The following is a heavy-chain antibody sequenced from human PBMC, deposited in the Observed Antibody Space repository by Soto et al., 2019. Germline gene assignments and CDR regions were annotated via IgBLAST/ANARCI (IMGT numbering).Heavy chain of an antibody. D-gene: IGHD1-7*01. CDR2: INPNSGGT. Sequence: ASVKVSCKASGYTFTGYYKHWVRQAPGQGLEWMGWINPNSGGTNYAQKFQGRVTMTRDTSISTAYMELSRLRSDDTAVYYCARVAYNWNYRYYYGMDVWGQGTTVTVSS. CDR1: GYTFTGYY. V-gene: IGHV1-2*02. J-gene: IGHJ6*02. CDR3: ARVAYNWNYRYYYGMDV.